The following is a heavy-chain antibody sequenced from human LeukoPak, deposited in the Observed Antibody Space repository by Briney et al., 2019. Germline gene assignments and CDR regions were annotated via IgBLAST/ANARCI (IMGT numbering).Heavy chain of an antibody. J-gene: IGHJ4*02. D-gene: IGHD2-15*01. CDR3: ARAYGGPHYFDY. Sequence: KPGGSLRLSCAASGFTFNSHDMNWVRLAPGKGLEWLSSITSASTNYIYYADSVKGRFTISRDDAKNSLYLQMDSLRAEDTAIYYCARAYGGPHYFDYWGQGTLVTVSS. CDR2: ITSASTNYI. V-gene: IGHV3-21*01. CDR1: GFTFNSHD.